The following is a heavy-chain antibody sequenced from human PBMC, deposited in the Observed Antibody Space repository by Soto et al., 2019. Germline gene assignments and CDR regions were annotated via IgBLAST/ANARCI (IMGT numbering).Heavy chain of an antibody. CDR3: ARGLGHFPRDYFAS. CDR2: IWYDGSNN. J-gene: IGHJ4*02. Sequence: LRLSCAASGFTFIRYGMHWGRQAPGKGLEWVALIWYDGSNNYTADSVRGRFTIYRDNSKNTLYLQMNSLRAEDTAVYYCARGLGHFPRDYFASRGRGTLVTVSS. V-gene: IGHV3-33*01. CDR1: GFTFIRYG.